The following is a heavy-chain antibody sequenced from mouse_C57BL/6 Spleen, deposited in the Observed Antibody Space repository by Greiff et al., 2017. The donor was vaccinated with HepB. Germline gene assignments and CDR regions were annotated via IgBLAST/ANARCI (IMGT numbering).Heavy chain of an antibody. V-gene: IGHV1-82*01. J-gene: IGHJ4*01. CDR3: ARERDYYGKGAMDY. Sequence: VQLQQSGPELVKPGASVKISCKASGYAFSSSWMNWVKQRPGKGLEWIGRIYPGDGDTNYNGKFKGKATLTADKSSSTAYMQLSSLTSEDSAVYFCARERDYYGKGAMDYWGQGTSVTVSS. CDR1: GYAFSSSW. CDR2: IYPGDGDT. D-gene: IGHD1-1*01.